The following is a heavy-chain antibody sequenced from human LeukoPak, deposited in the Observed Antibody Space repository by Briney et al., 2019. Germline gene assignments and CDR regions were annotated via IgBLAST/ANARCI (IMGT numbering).Heavy chain of an antibody. J-gene: IGHJ4*02. D-gene: IGHD2-8*01. Sequence: GASVKVSCKASGYTFTSYGISWVRQAPGQGLEWMGWISAYNGNTNYAQKLQGRVTMTTDTSTSTAYMELRSLRSDDTAVYYCARSTDIVLMVYAILPTDFDYWGQGTLVTVSS. CDR2: ISAYNGNT. CDR1: GYTFTSYG. CDR3: ARSTDIVLMVYAILPTDFDY. V-gene: IGHV1-18*01.